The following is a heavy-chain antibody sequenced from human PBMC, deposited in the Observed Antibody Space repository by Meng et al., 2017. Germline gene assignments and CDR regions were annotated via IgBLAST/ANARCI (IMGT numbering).Heavy chain of an antibody. Sequence: QVQLQQWGAGLLKPSETLSLTCAVYGGSFSGYYWSWIRQPPGKGLEWIGEINHSGSTNYNPSLKSRVTISVDTSKNQFSLKLSSVTAADTAVYYCARGRSGTWPWYFDLWGRGTPVTVSS. J-gene: IGHJ2*01. CDR1: GGSFSGYY. CDR3: ARGRSGTWPWYFDL. D-gene: IGHD1-1*01. V-gene: IGHV4-34*01. CDR2: INHSGST.